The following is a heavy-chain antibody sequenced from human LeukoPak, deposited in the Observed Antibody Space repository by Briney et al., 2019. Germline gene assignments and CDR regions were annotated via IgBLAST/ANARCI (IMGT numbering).Heavy chain of an antibody. J-gene: IGHJ6*03. Sequence: GGSLRLSCAASGFSFSTYGMHWVRQVPGKGLEWLAFIRYDGSKKHYADSVKGRFTISRDNPKNTVYLQMNSLRVEDMAVYYCAKDQVTGLITTAYYYMDVWGKGTTVTISS. D-gene: IGHD3-22*01. V-gene: IGHV3-30*02. CDR3: AKDQVTGLITTAYYYMDV. CDR2: IRYDGSKK. CDR1: GFSFSTYG.